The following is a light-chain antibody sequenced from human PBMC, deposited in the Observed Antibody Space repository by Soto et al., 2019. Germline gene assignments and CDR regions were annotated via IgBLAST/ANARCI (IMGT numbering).Light chain of an antibody. J-gene: IGKJ1*01. Sequence: DIQMTQSPSSLSASVGDIVTITCRASQSISSYLNWYQQKPGKAPKHLIYAASSSQSGVPSRFSGSGSGTDFTLTISSLQPEDFATYYCQQSYSTPPWTFGQGTKVEIK. CDR3: QQSYSTPPWT. V-gene: IGKV1-39*01. CDR2: AAS. CDR1: QSISSY.